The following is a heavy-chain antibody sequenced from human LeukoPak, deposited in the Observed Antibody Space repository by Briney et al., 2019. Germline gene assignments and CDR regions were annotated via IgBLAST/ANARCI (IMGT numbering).Heavy chain of an antibody. V-gene: IGHV3-66*01. D-gene: IGHD3-16*01. CDR1: GFTVSNMY. Sequence: GGALRLSCAASGFTVSNMYMSWVRHAPAKGLEWVSVIYSGGSTHYADSVKGRFTVSRDNSKKTLYIQMNSLRAEDTAVYYCARAWGPYPYFDYWGQGTLVTVSS. CDR3: ARAWGPYPYFDY. J-gene: IGHJ4*02. CDR2: IYSGGST.